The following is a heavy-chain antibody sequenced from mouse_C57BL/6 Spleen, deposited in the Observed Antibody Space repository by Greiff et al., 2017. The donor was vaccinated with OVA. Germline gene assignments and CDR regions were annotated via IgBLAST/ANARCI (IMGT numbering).Heavy chain of an antibody. Sequence: DVKLQESGPELVKPGASVKIPCKASGYTFTDYNMDWVKQSHGKSLEWIGDINPNNGGTIYNQKFKGKATLTVDKSSSTAYMELRSLTSEDTAVYYCARGGTTVVATWGDWYFDVWGTGTTVTVSS. CDR3: ARGGTTVVATWGDWYFDV. D-gene: IGHD1-1*01. CDR2: INPNNGGT. J-gene: IGHJ1*03. V-gene: IGHV1-18*01. CDR1: GYTFTDYN.